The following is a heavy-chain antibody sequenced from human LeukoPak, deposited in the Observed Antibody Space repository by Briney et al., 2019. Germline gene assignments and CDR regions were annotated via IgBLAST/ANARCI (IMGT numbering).Heavy chain of an antibody. V-gene: IGHV1-69*05. CDR2: IIPIFGTA. J-gene: IGHJ4*02. CDR3: ARGGALTYYYDSSGYYYGYFDY. Sequence: ASVKVSCKASGGTFSSYAISWVRQAPGQGLEWMGGIIPIFGTANYAQTSQGSVTITTDESTSTAYMELSCLRSEDTAVYYCARGGALTYYYDSSGYYYGYFDYWGQGTLVTVSS. D-gene: IGHD3-22*01. CDR1: GGTFSSYA.